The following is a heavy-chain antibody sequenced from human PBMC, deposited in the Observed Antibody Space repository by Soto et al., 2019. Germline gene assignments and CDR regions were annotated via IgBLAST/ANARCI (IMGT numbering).Heavy chain of an antibody. J-gene: IGHJ4*02. CDR3: ERVKTPGDYVDY. CDR1: GGSISSGGYY. CDR2: IYYSGSA. D-gene: IGHD4-17*01. Sequence: SETLSLTCTVSGGSISSGGYYWSWIRQHPGKGLEWIGYIYYSGSAYYNPSLKSRVTISVDTSKNQFSLKLSSVTAADTAVYYCERVKTPGDYVDYWGQGTLVTVSS. V-gene: IGHV4-31*03.